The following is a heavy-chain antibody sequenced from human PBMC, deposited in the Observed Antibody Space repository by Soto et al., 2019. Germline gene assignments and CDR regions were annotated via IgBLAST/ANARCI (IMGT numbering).Heavy chain of an antibody. J-gene: IGHJ6*02. V-gene: IGHV3-23*01. CDR1: GFTFGSYP. Sequence: EVLLLESGGGLVQPGGSLRLSCAASGFTFGSYPMTWVRQAPGKGLEWVSSICSGSDTIFYADSVKGRFTIARDNSRSTLYLQMNRLRAEDMAIYYCARILYSSQRDGVDVWGQGTTVTVSS. CDR2: ICSGSDTI. D-gene: IGHD2-8*01. CDR3: ARILYSSQRDGVDV.